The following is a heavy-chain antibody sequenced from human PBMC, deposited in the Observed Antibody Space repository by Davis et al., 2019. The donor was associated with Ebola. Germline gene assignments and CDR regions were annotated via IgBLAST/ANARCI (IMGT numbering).Heavy chain of an antibody. J-gene: IGHJ4*02. CDR3: ARHPSIVVAGAEDY. V-gene: IGHV3-66*04. D-gene: IGHD6-19*01. CDR1: GFTVSSNY. Sequence: GESLKISCAASGFTVSSNYMSWVRQTPGKGLEWVSIVYSGGSTYYADSVKGRFTISRDDSKNTLYLQMNSLRAEDTAVYYCARHPSIVVAGAEDYWGQGTLVTVSP. CDR2: VYSGGST.